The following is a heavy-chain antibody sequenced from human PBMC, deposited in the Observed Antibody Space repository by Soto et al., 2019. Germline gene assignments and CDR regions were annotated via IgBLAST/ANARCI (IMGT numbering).Heavy chain of an antibody. D-gene: IGHD3-3*01. J-gene: IGHJ3*02. CDR1: GFTFSSYA. Sequence: EVQLLESGGGLVQPGGSLRLSCAASGFTFSSYAMSWVRQAPGKGLEWVSAISGSGGSTYYADSVKGRFTISRDNSKNTLYLQMNSLRAEDTAVYYCAKAIYDFWSGYSATYDACYIWGQGTMVTVSS. V-gene: IGHV3-23*01. CDR2: ISGSGGST. CDR3: AKAIYDFWSGYSATYDACYI.